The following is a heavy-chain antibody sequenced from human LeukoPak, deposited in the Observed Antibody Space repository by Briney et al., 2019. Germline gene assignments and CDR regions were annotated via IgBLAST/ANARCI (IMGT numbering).Heavy chain of an antibody. J-gene: IGHJ4*02. CDR3: ARGVGFGEFSTHDDDY. D-gene: IGHD3-10*01. CDR1: GYTFTGYY. CDR2: INPNSGGT. V-gene: IGHV1-2*02. Sequence: ASVKVSCKASGYTFTGYYMHWVRQAPGQGLEWMGWINPNSGGTNYAQKFQGRVTMTRDTSISTAYMELSRLRSDDTAVYYCARGVGFGEFSTHDDDYWGQGTLVTVSS.